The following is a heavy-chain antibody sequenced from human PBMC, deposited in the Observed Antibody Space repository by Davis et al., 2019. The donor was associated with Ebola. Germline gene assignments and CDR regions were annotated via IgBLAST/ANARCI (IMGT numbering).Heavy chain of an antibody. CDR2: IYPGDSDT. Sequence: GESLKISCKGSGYSFTSYWIGWVRQMPGKGLEWMWIIYPGDSDTRYSPSFQGQVTISADKSISTAYLQWSSLKASDTAMYYCARRIVATSRGDAFDIWGQGTMVTVSS. J-gene: IGHJ3*02. CDR1: GYSFTSYW. V-gene: IGHV5-51*01. D-gene: IGHD5-12*01. CDR3: ARRIVATSRGDAFDI.